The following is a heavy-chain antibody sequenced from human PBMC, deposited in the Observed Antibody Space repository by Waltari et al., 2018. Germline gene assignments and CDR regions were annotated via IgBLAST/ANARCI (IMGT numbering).Heavy chain of an antibody. CDR1: GFTFGIYA. D-gene: IGHD5-12*01. Sequence: EVQLLETGGGLAQPGGSLRLSCAASGFTFGIYAMSWVRLGPGKGLGWVADITRTGGSTHYADSVKGRFTISRDNSKNILYLQMNSLRAEDTATYYCAKGSDGYKDYYVDVWGKGTTVTISS. J-gene: IGHJ6*03. CDR3: AKGSDGYKDYYVDV. CDR2: ITRTGGST. V-gene: IGHV3-23*01.